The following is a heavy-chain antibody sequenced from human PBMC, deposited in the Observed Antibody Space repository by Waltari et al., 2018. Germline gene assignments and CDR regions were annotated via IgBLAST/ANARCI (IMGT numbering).Heavy chain of an antibody. CDR3: ARRGWNGDYYYHGMDV. CDR1: GYSISSGYY. D-gene: IGHD6-19*01. Sequence: QVQLQESGPGLVKPSETLSLTCAVSGYSISSGYYWGWIRQPPGKGLEWIGSIYHSGSTYYNPSLKSRVTISVDTSKNQFSLKLSSVTAADTAVYYCARRGWNGDYYYHGMDVWGQGTTVTVSS. CDR2: IYHSGST. V-gene: IGHV4-38-2*01. J-gene: IGHJ6*02.